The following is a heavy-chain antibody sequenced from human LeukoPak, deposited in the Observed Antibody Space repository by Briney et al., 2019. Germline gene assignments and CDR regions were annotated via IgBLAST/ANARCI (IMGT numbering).Heavy chain of an antibody. CDR1: AFTFSSYA. CDR3: ARDASGANLPFDY. J-gene: IGHJ4*02. V-gene: IGHV3-30-3*01. CDR2: ISYDGSNN. Sequence: SLTLSSAASAFTFSSYAMQRVRQAPGKGLEGGAVISYDGSNNYYADSVKGRFTISRDNSNNTLYLQMNSLRAEDTAVYYCARDASGANLPFDYWGQGTQVTVSS. D-gene: IGHD4/OR15-4a*01.